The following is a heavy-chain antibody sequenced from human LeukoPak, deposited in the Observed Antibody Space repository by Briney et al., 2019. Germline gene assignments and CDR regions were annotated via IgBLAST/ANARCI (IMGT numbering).Heavy chain of an antibody. CDR1: GYRFTTYW. CDR2: IYPHDSNT. J-gene: IGHJ4*02. CDR3: VRGIDYYDRSFDY. D-gene: IGHD3-22*01. Sequence: GESLKISCKGSGYRFTTYWIGWVRQMPGKGLECMAIIYPHDSNTKYSPSIQGQATISADKSISTAYLQWSSLKASDTAMYYCVRGIDYYDRSFDYWGQGTLVTVSS. V-gene: IGHV5-51*01.